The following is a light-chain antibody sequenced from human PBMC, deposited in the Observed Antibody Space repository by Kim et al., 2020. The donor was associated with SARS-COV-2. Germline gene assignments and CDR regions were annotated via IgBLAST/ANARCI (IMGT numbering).Light chain of an antibody. CDR2: DVS. CDR3: NSYPRRYTYV. Sequence: GQSVTISCAGTSSDIGSYNYVSWFHQRPGKAPQLIIHDVSKRPSGISDRFSGSESGNTAYLTISGLQPEDEGTYYCNSYPRRYTYVFGSGTEVAVL. CDR1: SSDIGSYNY. J-gene: IGLJ1*01. V-gene: IGLV2-14*04.